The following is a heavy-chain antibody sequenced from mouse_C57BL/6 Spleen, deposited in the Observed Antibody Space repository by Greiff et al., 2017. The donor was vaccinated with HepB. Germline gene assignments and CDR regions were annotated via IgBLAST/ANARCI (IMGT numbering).Heavy chain of an antibody. CDR2: ISDGGSYT. Sequence: DVQLVESGGGLVKPGGSLKLSCAASGFTFSSYAMSWVRQTPEKRLEWVATISDGGSYTYYPDNVKGRFTISRDNAKNNLYLQMSHLKSEDTAMYYCARDEDSSGAEDYFDYWGQGTTLTVSS. V-gene: IGHV5-4*01. J-gene: IGHJ2*01. CDR1: GFTFSSYA. D-gene: IGHD3-2*02. CDR3: ARDEDSSGAEDYFDY.